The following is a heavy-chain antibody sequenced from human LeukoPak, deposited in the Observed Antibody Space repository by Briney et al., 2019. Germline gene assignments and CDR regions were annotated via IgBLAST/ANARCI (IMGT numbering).Heavy chain of an antibody. Sequence: SETLSLTCTVSGYSISSGYYWGWIRQPPGKGLEWIGSIHHSGSTYYNPSLKSRVTISVDTSKNQFSLKLSSVTAADTAVYYCARGGWLSEYYFDYWGQGTLVTVSS. J-gene: IGHJ4*02. CDR3: ARGGWLSEYYFDY. CDR2: IHHSGST. CDR1: GYSISSGYY. D-gene: IGHD3-22*01. V-gene: IGHV4-38-2*02.